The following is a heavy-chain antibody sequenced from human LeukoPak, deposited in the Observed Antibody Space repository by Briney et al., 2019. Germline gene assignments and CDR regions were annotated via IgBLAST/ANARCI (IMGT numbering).Heavy chain of an antibody. Sequence: GGSLRLSCVVSGFTFSSYAISWVRQAPGKGLEYVSAISSNGDNTYYADSVKGRFTISRDNSKNTLYLQMSSLRADDTAVYYCVRGTGYWGQGTLVTVSS. CDR2: ISSNGDNT. CDR1: GFTFSSYA. V-gene: IGHV3-64D*06. J-gene: IGHJ4*02. CDR3: VRGTGY.